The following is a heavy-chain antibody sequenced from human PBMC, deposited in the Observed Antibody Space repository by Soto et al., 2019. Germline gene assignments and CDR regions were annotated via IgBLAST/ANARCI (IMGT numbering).Heavy chain of an antibody. D-gene: IGHD3-3*01. Sequence: SETLSLTCTVSGGSVSSGSYYWSWIRQPPGKGQEWIGYIYYSGSTNYNPSLKSRVTISVDTSKNLFSLKLSSVTAADTAVYYCAREGKYYDFWSGQYNWFDHWGQGTLVTVSS. CDR1: GGSVSSGSYY. V-gene: IGHV4-61*01. CDR2: IYYSGST. J-gene: IGHJ5*02. CDR3: AREGKYYDFWSGQYNWFDH.